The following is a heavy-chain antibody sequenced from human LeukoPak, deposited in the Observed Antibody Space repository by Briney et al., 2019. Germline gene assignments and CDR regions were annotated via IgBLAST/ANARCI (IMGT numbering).Heavy chain of an antibody. J-gene: IGHJ4*02. Sequence: SETLSLTCTVSGGSISSYYWSWIRQPPGKGLEWIGEINHSGSTNYNPSLKSRVTISVDTSKNQFSLKLSSVTAADTAVYYCARGRRGDYYDSSGYHYFDYWGQGTLVTVSS. CDR2: INHSGST. CDR1: GGSISSYY. V-gene: IGHV4-34*01. CDR3: ARGRRGDYYDSSGYHYFDY. D-gene: IGHD3-22*01.